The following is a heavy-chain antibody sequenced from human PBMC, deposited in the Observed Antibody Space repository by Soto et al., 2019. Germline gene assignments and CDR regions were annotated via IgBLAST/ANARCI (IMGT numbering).Heavy chain of an antibody. Sequence: GGSLRLSCAASGFTFDDYTMHWVRQAPGKCLEWVSLISWDGGSTYYADSVKGRFTISRDNSKNSLYLQMNSLRTEDTALYYCAKDIKSTGRGYSYGYYYYGMDVWGQGXTVTVYS. J-gene: IGHJ6*02. CDR1: GFTFDDYT. CDR2: ISWDGGST. D-gene: IGHD5-18*01. V-gene: IGHV3-43*01. CDR3: AKDIKSTGRGYSYGYYYYGMDV.